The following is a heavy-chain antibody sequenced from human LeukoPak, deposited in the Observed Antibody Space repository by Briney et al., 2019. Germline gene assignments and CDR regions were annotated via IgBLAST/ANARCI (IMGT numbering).Heavy chain of an antibody. CDR2: INHSGSA. CDR1: GGSFSDYY. CDR3: ARERASNNYNNWLDP. V-gene: IGHV4-34*01. D-gene: IGHD4-11*01. Sequence: PSETLSLTCAVYGGSFSDYYWTWIRQPPGKGLEWIGDINHSGSANYNPSLKSRVTISVDRSRNQLYLRLSPVTVADTALYYCARERASNNYNNWLDPWGQGTLVTVSS. J-gene: IGHJ5*02.